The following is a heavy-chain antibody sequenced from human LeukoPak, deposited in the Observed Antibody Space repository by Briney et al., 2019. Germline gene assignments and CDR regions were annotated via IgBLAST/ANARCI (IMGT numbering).Heavy chain of an antibody. J-gene: IGHJ6*02. CDR3: ARDQGIAVALNGVYGMDV. Sequence: ASVKVSCKASGGTFSSYAISWVRQAPGQGPEWMGGIIPIFGTANYAQKFQGRVTITADESTSTAYMELSSLRSEDTAVYYCARDQGIAVALNGVYGMDVWGQGTTVTVSS. CDR2: IIPIFGTA. CDR1: GGTFSSYA. V-gene: IGHV1-69*13. D-gene: IGHD6-19*01.